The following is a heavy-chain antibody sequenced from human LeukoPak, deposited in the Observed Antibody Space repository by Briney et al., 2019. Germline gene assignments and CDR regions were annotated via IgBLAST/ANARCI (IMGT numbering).Heavy chain of an antibody. CDR2: ISWNSGSI. Sequence: GGSLRLSCAASGFTVSSNYMSWVRQAPGKGLEWVSGISWNSGSIGYADSVKGRFTISRDNAKNSLYLQMNSLRAEDTALYYCAKDRVSSTYYYDSSGSPLDYWGQGTLVTVSS. CDR1: GFTVSSNY. J-gene: IGHJ4*02. CDR3: AKDRVSSTYYYDSSGSPLDY. D-gene: IGHD3-22*01. V-gene: IGHV3-9*01.